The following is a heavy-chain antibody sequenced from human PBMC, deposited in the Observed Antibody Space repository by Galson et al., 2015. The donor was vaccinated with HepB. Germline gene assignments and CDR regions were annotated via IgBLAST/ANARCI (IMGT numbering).Heavy chain of an antibody. J-gene: IGHJ3*02. CDR3: ARDRADWNGLNDAFDI. D-gene: IGHD1-1*01. CDR2: INPSGGST. CDR1: GYTFTSYG. V-gene: IGHV1-46*03. Sequence: SVKVSCKASGYTFTSYGISWVRQAPGQGLEWMGIINPSGGSTSYAQKFQGRVTMTRDTSTSTVYMELSSLRSEDTAVYYCARDRADWNGLNDAFDIWGQGTMVTVSS.